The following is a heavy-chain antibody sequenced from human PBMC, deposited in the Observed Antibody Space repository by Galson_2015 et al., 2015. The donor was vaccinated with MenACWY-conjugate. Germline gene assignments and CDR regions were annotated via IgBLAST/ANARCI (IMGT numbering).Heavy chain of an antibody. CDR3: ARDRYYGSGSYYNVVDQ. CDR2: INSDGNST. D-gene: IGHD3-10*01. CDR1: GFTFSNHW. V-gene: IGHV3-74*01. Sequence: SLRLSCAASGFTFSNHWMHWVRQAPGKGLVWVSRINSDGNSTTYADSVKGRFTISRDNAKSTLYLQMNSLRAEDTAVYYCARDRYYGSGSYYNVVDQWGQGTLVTVSS. J-gene: IGHJ4*02.